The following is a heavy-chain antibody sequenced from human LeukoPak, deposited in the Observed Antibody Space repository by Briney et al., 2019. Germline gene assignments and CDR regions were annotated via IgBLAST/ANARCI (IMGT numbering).Heavy chain of an antibody. J-gene: IGHJ4*02. CDR2: ISGDGVST. Sequence: GGSLILSCVASGLPTADFAMHWVRQAPGKGLEWVSLISGDGVSTFYADSVKGRFSISRDNSKNSLYLEMNSLRTEDAAMYYCAKESGKFDYWGQGTLVAVSS. CDR3: AKESGKFDY. V-gene: IGHV3-43*02. CDR1: GLPTADFA.